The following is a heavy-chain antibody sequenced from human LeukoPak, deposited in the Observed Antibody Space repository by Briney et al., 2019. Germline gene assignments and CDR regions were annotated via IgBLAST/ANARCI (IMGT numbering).Heavy chain of an antibody. V-gene: IGHV3-48*01. J-gene: IGHJ4*02. CDR3: ARDARSHCGTDACYGPYFDY. CDR2: LRGSSTTK. D-gene: IGHD2-2*01. CDR1: GFSFSTSS. Sequence: PGGSLTLSRAASGFSFSTSSMSWARQTRGKALEWMSYLRGSSTTKYYPHSVKGGFTNPRDNDRHSLYLQMDDLRAEDTGVYFCARDARSHCGTDACYGPYFDYWGQGSLVTVSS.